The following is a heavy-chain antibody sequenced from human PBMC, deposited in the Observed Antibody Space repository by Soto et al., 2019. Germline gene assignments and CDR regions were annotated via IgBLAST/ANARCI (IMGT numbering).Heavy chain of an antibody. J-gene: IGHJ6*02. CDR2: IIPIIGTA. Sequence: SVKVSCEASVRTFSSYAISWVRQAPGQGLEWMGGIIPIIGTANYAQKFQGRVTITADESTSTAYMELSSLRSEDTAVYYCAREAAVDMIVVVTIRDVKYYYYYGMDVWGQGTTVTVSS. D-gene: IGHD3-22*01. CDR1: VRTFSSYA. V-gene: IGHV1-69*13. CDR3: AREAAVDMIVVVTIRDVKYYYYYGMDV.